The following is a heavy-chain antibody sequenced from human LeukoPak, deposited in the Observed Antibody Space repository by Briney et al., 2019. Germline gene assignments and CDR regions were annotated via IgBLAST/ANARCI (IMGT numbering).Heavy chain of an antibody. J-gene: IGHJ6*04. V-gene: IGHV3-48*03. CDR3: AELGITMIGGV. CDR2: ISSSGSTI. Sequence: GGSLRLSCAASGFTFSRFGMNWVRPAPGKGLEWVSYISSSGSTIYYADSVKGRFTISRDNAKNSLYLQMNSLRAEDTAVYYCAELGITMIGGVWGKGTTVTISS. D-gene: IGHD3-10*02. CDR1: GFTFSRFG.